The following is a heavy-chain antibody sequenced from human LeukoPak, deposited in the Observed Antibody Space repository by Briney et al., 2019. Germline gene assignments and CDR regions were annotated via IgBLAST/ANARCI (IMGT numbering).Heavy chain of an antibody. V-gene: IGHV4-59*01. D-gene: IGHD5-24*01. Sequence: PSETLSLTCTVSGGSISSYYWSWIRQPPGKGLEWIGYIYYSGSTNYNPSLKSRVTISVDTSKHQFSLRLSSVTAADTAVYYCARFGQEMANCFDIWGQGTMVTVSS. CDR2: IYYSGST. CDR3: ARFGQEMANCFDI. J-gene: IGHJ3*02. CDR1: GGSISSYY.